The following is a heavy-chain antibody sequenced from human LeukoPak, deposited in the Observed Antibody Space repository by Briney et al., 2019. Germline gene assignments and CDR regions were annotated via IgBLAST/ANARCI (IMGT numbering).Heavy chain of an antibody. Sequence: RPSETLSLTCAVYGGSFSGYYWSWIRQPPGKGLEWIGEINHSGSTNYNPSLKSRVTISVDTSKNQFSLKLSSVTAADTAVYYCARSVWGFDYWGQGTLATVSS. J-gene: IGHJ4*02. CDR1: GGSFSGYY. CDR2: INHSGST. CDR3: ARSVWGFDY. D-gene: IGHD7-27*01. V-gene: IGHV4-34*01.